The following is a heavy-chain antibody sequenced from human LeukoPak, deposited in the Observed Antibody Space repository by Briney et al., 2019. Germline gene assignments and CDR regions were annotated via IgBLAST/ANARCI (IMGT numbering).Heavy chain of an antibody. D-gene: IGHD6-13*01. CDR1: GGSVSSGSYY. Sequence: SETLSLTCTVSGGSVSSGSYYWSWIRQPPGKGLEWIGYIYYSGSTRHNPSLKSRVTMSVDTSKNQFSLKLTSVTAADTALYYCARVLADYYYYYMDVWGKGTTVTVSS. V-gene: IGHV4-61*01. J-gene: IGHJ6*03. CDR3: ARVLADYYYYYMDV. CDR2: IYYSGST.